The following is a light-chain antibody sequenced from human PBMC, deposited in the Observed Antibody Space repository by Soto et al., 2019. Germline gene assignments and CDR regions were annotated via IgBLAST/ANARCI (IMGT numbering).Light chain of an antibody. Sequence: QSVLTQPASVSGSPGQSITISCTGTSDDVGGHNYVSWYQQHPGRAPKLMIYEVTNRPSGVSNRFSGSKSGNTASLTISGLQAEDEADYYCTSYTRSATPYIYGSGTKVTVL. V-gene: IGLV2-14*01. CDR3: TSYTRSATPYI. CDR2: EVT. J-gene: IGLJ1*01. CDR1: SDDVGGHNY.